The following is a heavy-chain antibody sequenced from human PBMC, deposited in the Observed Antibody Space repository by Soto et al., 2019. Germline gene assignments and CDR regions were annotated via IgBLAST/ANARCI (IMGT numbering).Heavy chain of an antibody. Sequence: ASVKFSCKASGYTLTGYYMHWERQAPGPGLGRMGWIKPNSGGTNYAQKFQSRVNMTSDKSISAALMELSSHRSADTTVYSCGVLRAEPLCYYYYGREVWGQGTTVTISS. CDR1: GYTLTGYY. CDR3: GVLRAEPLCYYYYGREV. V-gene: IGHV1-2*02. D-gene: IGHD4-17*01. CDR2: IKPNSGGT. J-gene: IGHJ6*02.